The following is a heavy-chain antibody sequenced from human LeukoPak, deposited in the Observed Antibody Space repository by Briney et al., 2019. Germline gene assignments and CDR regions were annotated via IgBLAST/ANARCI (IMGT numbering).Heavy chain of an antibody. CDR2: IYYSGIT. Sequence: SETLSLTCTVSDGSISSLSYYWGWIRQPPGKGLEWIASIYYSGITYCNPSLRNRVTISVDTSKNQFSLKLSSVTAADTAVYYCVRHRGAAVGSELDQWGQGTLVTVSS. D-gene: IGHD6-13*01. J-gene: IGHJ4*02. CDR3: VRHRGAAVGSELDQ. V-gene: IGHV4-39*01. CDR1: DGSISSLSYY.